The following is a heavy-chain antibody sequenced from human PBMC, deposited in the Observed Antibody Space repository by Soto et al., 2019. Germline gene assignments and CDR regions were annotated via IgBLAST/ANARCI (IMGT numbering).Heavy chain of an antibody. D-gene: IGHD2-2*01. V-gene: IGHV2-5*02. J-gene: IGHJ5*02. CDR2: IYWDDEK. CDR1: GFSLTTSGVG. Sequence: QITLKEPGPTLVKPTQTLTLTCTFSGFSLTTSGVGVGWIRQPPGKALEWLALIYWDDEKRYSPSLKSRLTITKDPSKNQVVLTMTNIDPVDTATYYCAHRLQASSNFQNWFDPWGQGTLVTVSS. CDR3: AHRLQASSNFQNWFDP.